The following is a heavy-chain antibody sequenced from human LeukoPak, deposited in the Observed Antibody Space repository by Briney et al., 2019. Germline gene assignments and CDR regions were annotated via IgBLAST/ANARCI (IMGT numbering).Heavy chain of an antibody. CDR3: ARDTKYSSGWSSPKPNWYFDL. CDR1: GGSISSSNW. D-gene: IGHD6-19*01. J-gene: IGHJ2*01. Sequence: SETLSLTCAVSGGSISSSNWWSWVRQPPGKGLEWIGEIYHSGSTNYNPSLKSRVTISVDKSKNQFSLKLSSVTAADTAVYYCARDTKYSSGWSSPKPNWYFDLWGRGTLVTVSS. CDR2: IYHSGST. V-gene: IGHV4-4*02.